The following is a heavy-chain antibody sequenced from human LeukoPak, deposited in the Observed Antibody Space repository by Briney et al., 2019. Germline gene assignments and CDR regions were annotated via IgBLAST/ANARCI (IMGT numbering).Heavy chain of an antibody. J-gene: IGHJ1*01. CDR3: ARVRDYYDSRGYYFEYFDH. D-gene: IGHD3-22*01. V-gene: IGHV3-21*04. CDR1: AFTFRTYS. Sequence: GGSLRLSCAASAFTFRTYSVNWVRQAPGKGLEWVSSISSTSNYIYYADSVKGRFTISRDNSKNTLYLQMNSLRAEDTAVYYCARVRDYYDSRGYYFEYFDHWGQGTLVTVSS. CDR2: ISSTSNYI.